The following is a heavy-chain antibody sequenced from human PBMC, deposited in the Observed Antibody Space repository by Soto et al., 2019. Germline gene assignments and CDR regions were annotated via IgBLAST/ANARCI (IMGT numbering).Heavy chain of an antibody. D-gene: IGHD2-8*01. CDR1: GYSFAGYW. Sequence: ESLKISCKGSGYSFAGYWITWVRQKPGKGLEWMGRIDPSDSQTYYSPSFRGHVTISVTKSITTVFLQWSSLRASDTAMYYCARQIYDSDEGTNLQYYFDSWGQGTPVTVSS. V-gene: IGHV5-10-1*01. J-gene: IGHJ4*02. CDR2: IDPSDSQT. CDR3: ARQIYDSDEGTNLQYYFDS.